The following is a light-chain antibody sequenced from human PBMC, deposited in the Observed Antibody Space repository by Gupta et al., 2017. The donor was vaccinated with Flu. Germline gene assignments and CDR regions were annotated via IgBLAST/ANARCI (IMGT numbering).Light chain of an antibody. CDR3: QKYNSYRT. J-gene: IGKJ1*01. Sequence: SPSTLSASVGERVTITCRASKSISSWLAWYQKKPGKAPKLLIYKASSLERGVPSRFSGSGSGTEFTLTVSSLQPDDFATYYCQKYNSYRTFGQGTKVEIK. CDR1: KSISSW. V-gene: IGKV1-5*03. CDR2: KAS.